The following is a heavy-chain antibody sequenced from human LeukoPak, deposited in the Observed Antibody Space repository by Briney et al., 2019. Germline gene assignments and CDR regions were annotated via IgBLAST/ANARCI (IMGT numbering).Heavy chain of an antibody. J-gene: IGHJ4*02. CDR2: XSGSGDKT. V-gene: IGHV3-23*01. Sequence: GFTFSSXXXXXXGXXPGKXXXXXXXXSGSGDKTYYADSVKGRCTISRDNSKKTLYLHLNSLRVEDAAVYYCAKDGYSSIPGFHFEYWGQGTPVTVSS. CDR3: AKDGYSSIPGFHFEY. D-gene: IGHD6-13*01. CDR1: GFTFSSXX.